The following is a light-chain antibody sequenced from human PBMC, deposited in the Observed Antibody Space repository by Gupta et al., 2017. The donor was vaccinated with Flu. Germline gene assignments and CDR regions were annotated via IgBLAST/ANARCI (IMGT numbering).Light chain of an antibody. V-gene: IGLV1-51*01. CDR3: GTWDNSLSEMV. CDR2: DSH. CDR1: ASNIGLNY. J-gene: IGLJ2*01. Sequence: QSILTQPPSVSAAPGQWVTTSCSGSASNIGLNYVSWYQHLPGTAPKLLIYDSHKRPSEIPDRFSGSKSGTSATLGITGLQTGDEADYYCGTWDNSLSEMVFGGGTKVTVL.